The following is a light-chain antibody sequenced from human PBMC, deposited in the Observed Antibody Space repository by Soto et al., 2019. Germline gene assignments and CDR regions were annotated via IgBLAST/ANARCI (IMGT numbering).Light chain of an antibody. CDR2: DVS. Sequence: QSALTQPASVSGSPGQSITISCTGTSSDVGDYNYVSWYQQHPGKAPKVMIYDVSNRPSGVSNRFSGSKSGNTASLTTSGLQAEDEADYYCSSYTSSSTLVFGTGTKVTVL. V-gene: IGLV2-14*01. J-gene: IGLJ1*01. CDR1: SSDVGDYNY. CDR3: SSYTSSSTLV.